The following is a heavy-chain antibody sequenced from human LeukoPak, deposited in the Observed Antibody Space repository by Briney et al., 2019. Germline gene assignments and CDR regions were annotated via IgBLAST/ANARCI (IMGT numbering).Heavy chain of an antibody. V-gene: IGHV1-18*01. CDR2: ISAYNGNT. J-gene: IGHJ4*02. CDR3: ARADSSGWYAPFDY. D-gene: IGHD6-19*01. Sequence: ASVKVSCKASGYTFTSYGISWVRQAPGQGLEWMGWISAYNGNTNYAQKLQDRVTMTTDTSTSTAYMELRSLRSDDTAVYYCARADSSGWYAPFDYWGQGTLVTVSS. CDR1: GYTFTSYG.